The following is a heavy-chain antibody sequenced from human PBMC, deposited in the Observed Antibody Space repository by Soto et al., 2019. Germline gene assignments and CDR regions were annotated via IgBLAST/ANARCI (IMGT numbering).Heavy chain of an antibody. CDR2: INHSGST. CDR1: GGSFSGYY. D-gene: IGHD4-17*01. J-gene: IGHJ4*02. CDR3: ARGTKTRTYGDYGDY. V-gene: IGHV4-34*01. Sequence: SETLSLTCAVYGGSFSGYYWSWIRQPPGKGLEWIGEINHSGSTNYNPSLKSRVTISVDTSKNQFSLKLNSVTAADTAVYYCARGTKTRTYGDYGDYWGQGTLVTVSS.